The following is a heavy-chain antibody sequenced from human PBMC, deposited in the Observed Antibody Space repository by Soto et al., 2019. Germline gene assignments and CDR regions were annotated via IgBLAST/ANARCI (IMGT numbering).Heavy chain of an antibody. CDR1: GYSFTKYW. J-gene: IGHJ6*02. CDR2: IDPSDSYI. D-gene: IGHD3-16*01. CDR3: ARHYICRGGDCYYYGMDV. Sequence: GESLKISCKGSGYSFTKYWISWVRQMPGKGLEWMGRIDPSDSYINYSPSFQGHVTISADKSINTAYLQWSSLRASDTAIYYCARHYICRGGDCYYYGMDVWGQGTTVTVSS. V-gene: IGHV5-10-1*01.